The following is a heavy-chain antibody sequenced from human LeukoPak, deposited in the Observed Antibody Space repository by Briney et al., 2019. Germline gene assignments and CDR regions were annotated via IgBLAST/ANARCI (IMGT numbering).Heavy chain of an antibody. CDR1: GFTFSTYW. D-gene: IGHD3-16*01. CDR3: ARGGLEPVDC. CDR2: TNGDGSTT. J-gene: IGHJ4*02. Sequence: PGGSLRLSCAASGFTFSTYWMHRVRQAPGKGLVWVSRTNGDGSTTSYADSVKGRFTISRDNAKNTLYLQMNSLRVEDTAVYYRARGGLEPVDCWGQGTLVTVSS. V-gene: IGHV3-74*01.